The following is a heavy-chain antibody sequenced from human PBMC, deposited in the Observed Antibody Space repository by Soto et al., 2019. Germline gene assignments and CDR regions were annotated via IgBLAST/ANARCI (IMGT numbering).Heavy chain of an antibody. V-gene: IGHV4-59*08. J-gene: IGHJ6*03. CDR3: ARLTAMAPDYYYYYMDV. D-gene: IGHD5-18*01. Sequence: SQTLSLTCTVSGGSISSYYWSWIRQPPGKGLEWIGYIYYSGSTNYNPSLKSRVTISVDTSKNQFSLKLSSVTAADTAVYYCARLTAMAPDYYYYYMDVWGKGTTVTVSS. CDR2: IYYSGST. CDR1: GGSISSYY.